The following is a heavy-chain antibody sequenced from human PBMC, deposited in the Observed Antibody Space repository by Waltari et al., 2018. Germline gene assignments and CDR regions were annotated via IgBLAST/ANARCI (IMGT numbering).Heavy chain of an antibody. CDR2: IYSGGRK. V-gene: IGHV3-53*01. CDR3: ARYREYSYGYGFDY. D-gene: IGHD5-18*01. Sequence: EVQLVESGGGLIQPGGSLRLSCAASGFTVSSNYMSWVRPAPGKGVEWVSVIYSGGRKYYADAVKGRFTISRDNSKNTLYLQMNSLRAEDTAVYYCARYREYSYGYGFDYWGQGTLVTVSS. CDR1: GFTVSSNY. J-gene: IGHJ4*02.